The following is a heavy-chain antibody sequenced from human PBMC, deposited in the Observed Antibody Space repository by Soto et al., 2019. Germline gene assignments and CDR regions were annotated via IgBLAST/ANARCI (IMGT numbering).Heavy chain of an antibody. Sequence: QIRLEQSGGEVKNPGASVKVSFKASGYSFSDYGISWVRQAPGQGLEWVGLISVYYGTTKYGPKFQGRVTMTPDTSPNTAYMELRSLRSDHPPLYYCPRGSDPRDLVVLPATMGALDYWGPGTLVTVSS. CDR1: GYSFSDYG. CDR2: ISVYYGTT. J-gene: IGHJ4*02. V-gene: IGHV1-18*01. D-gene: IGHD2-2*01. CDR3: PRGSDPRDLVVLPATMGALDY.